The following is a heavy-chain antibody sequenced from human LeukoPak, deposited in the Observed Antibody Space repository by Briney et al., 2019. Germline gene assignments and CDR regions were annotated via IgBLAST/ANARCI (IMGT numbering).Heavy chain of an antibody. V-gene: IGHV1-69*13. J-gene: IGHJ4*02. CDR2: IIPIFGTA. CDR3: ARGKEMATILYDY. CDR1: GGTFSIYA. Sequence: SVKVSCKASGGTFSIYAISWVRQAPGQGLEWMGGIIPIFGTANYAQKFQGRVTITADESTSTAYMELSSLRSEDTAVYYCARGKEMATILYDYWGQGTLVTVSS. D-gene: IGHD5-24*01.